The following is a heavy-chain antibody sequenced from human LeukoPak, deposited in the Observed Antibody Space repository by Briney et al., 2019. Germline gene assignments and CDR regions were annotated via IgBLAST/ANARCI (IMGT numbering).Heavy chain of an antibody. CDR3: ARAQSHFPVPAAILNWFDP. D-gene: IGHD2-2*02. Sequence: ASVKVSCKASGYTFTSYGISWVRQAPGQGLEWMGWISAYNGNTNYAQKLQGSVTMTTDTSTSTAYMELRSLRSDDTAVYYCARAQSHFPVPAAILNWFDPWGQGTLVTVSS. V-gene: IGHV1-18*01. CDR2: ISAYNGNT. CDR1: GYTFTSYG. J-gene: IGHJ5*02.